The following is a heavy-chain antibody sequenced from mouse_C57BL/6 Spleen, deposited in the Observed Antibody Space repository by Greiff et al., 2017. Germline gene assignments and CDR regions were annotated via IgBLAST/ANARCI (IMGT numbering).Heavy chain of an antibody. CDR2: INPSNGGT. D-gene: IGHD1-1*01. CDR1: GYTFTSYW. Sequence: QVQLQQPGTELVKPGASVKLSCKASGYTFTSYWMHWVKQRPGQGLEWIGNINPSNGGTNYNEKFKSKATLTVDKSASTAYMQLSSLTSEDSAVYYCARRGFYYGTLWYFDVWGTGTTVTVSS. J-gene: IGHJ1*03. CDR3: ARRGFYYGTLWYFDV. V-gene: IGHV1-53*01.